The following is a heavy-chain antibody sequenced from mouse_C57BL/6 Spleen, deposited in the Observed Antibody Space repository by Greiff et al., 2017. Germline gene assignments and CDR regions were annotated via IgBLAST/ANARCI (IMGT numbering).Heavy chain of an antibody. J-gene: IGHJ4*01. V-gene: IGHV1-64*01. CDR1: GYTFTSYW. CDR3: AREEDYDRFYYAMDY. CDR2: IHPNSGST. D-gene: IGHD2-4*01. Sequence: QVQLQQPGAELVKPGASVKLSCKASGYTFTSYWMHWVKQSPGQGLEWIGMIHPNSGSTNYNEKFKSKATLTVDKSSSTAYMQLSSLTSEDSAVYYCAREEDYDRFYYAMDYWGQGTSVTVSS.